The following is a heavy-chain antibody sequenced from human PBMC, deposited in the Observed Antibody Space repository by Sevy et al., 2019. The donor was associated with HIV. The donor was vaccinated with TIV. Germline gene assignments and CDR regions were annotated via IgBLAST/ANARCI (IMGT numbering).Heavy chain of an antibody. V-gene: IGHV3-23*01. D-gene: IGHD1-26*01. CDR3: ARYRQWDLPPAWLDH. CDR2: ISGGGHNT. J-gene: IGHJ5*02. CDR1: GFTFSAYA. Sequence: GGSLRLSCVASGFTFSAYAMTWVRQAPGKGLEWVSTISGGGHNTYYANSVKGRFTISRDNSKNTLYLQMKSLRGDDTAIYDCARYRQWDLPPAWLDHWGQGTLVTVSS.